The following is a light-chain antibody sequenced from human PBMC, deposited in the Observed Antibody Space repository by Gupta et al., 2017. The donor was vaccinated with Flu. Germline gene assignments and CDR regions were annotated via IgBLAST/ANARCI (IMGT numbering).Light chain of an antibody. V-gene: IGKV2-28*01. CDR2: LGS. CDR1: QSLLHSNGYNY. J-gene: IGKJ2*01. CDR3: MQALQTPLT. Sequence: DIVMTQSPLSLPVTPGAPAYISCRSSQSLLHSNGYNYFDWYLQKPGQSPQLLIYLGSNRASGVPDRFSGSGSGTDFTLEISRVEAEDVGVYYCMQALQTPLTFGQGTKLEIK.